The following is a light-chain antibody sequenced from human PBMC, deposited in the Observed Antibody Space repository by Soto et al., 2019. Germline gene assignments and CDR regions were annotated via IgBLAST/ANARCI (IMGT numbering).Light chain of an antibody. V-gene: IGKV3-15*01. J-gene: IGKJ4*01. CDR3: QQYNDWPHT. CDR1: QSVSSN. Sequence: ETVMTQSPATLSVSPGEGATLSCRASQSVSSNLAWYQQRPGQTPRLLVYGASIRATGMSARFSGSGSGTEFTLTISSQQSEDFALYYCQQYNDWPHTFGGGTKVEIK. CDR2: GAS.